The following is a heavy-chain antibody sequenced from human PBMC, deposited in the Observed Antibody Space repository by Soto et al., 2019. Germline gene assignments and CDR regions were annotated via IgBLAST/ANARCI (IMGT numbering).Heavy chain of an antibody. D-gene: IGHD3-22*01. V-gene: IGHV3-33*01. CDR3: AREYYYDSSGYYHPFDY. Sequence: GGSLRLSCAASGFTFSSYGMHWVRQAPGKGLEWVAVIWYDGSNKYYADSVKGRFTISRDNSKNTLYLQMNSLRAEDTAVYYCAREYYYDSSGYYHPFDYWGQGTPVTVSS. CDR2: IWYDGSNK. J-gene: IGHJ4*02. CDR1: GFTFSSYG.